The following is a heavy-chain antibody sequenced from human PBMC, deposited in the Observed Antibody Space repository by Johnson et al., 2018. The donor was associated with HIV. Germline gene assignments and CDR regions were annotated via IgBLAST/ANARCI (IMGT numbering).Heavy chain of an antibody. D-gene: IGHD6-19*01. CDR3: ARDRSSGWYGRVDAFDI. CDR1: GFTFSSYA. J-gene: IGHJ3*02. V-gene: IGHV3-30-3*01. Sequence: QVQLVESGGGVVQPGRSLRLSCAASGFTFSSYAMHWVRQAPGKGLEWVALISYDGSNKYYADSVKGRFTISRDNSKNTLYLQMNSLRAEETAVYYCARDRSSGWYGRVDAFDIWGQGTMVTVSS. CDR2: ISYDGSNK.